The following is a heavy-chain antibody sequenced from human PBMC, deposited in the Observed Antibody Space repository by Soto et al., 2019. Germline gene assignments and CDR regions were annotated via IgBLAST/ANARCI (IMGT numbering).Heavy chain of an antibody. Sequence: PSGTLSITCAEYGGAFSGDYWILIHQPPGKGLEWIGEINHSGSTNYNPSLKSRVTISVDTSKNQFSLKLSSVTAADTAVYYCARSHRIFGVVISVPRWFDPWGQGTLVTVSS. J-gene: IGHJ5*02. CDR3: ARSHRIFGVVISVPRWFDP. CDR1: GGAFSGDY. D-gene: IGHD3-3*01. CDR2: INHSGST. V-gene: IGHV4-34*01.